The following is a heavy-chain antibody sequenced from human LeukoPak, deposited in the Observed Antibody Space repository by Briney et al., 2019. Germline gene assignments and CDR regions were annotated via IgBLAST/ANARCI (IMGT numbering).Heavy chain of an antibody. J-gene: IGHJ5*02. CDR2: MNPNSGNT. D-gene: IGHD1-26*01. CDR3: ARVGATYSGDP. Sequence: ASVKVSCKASGYTFTNYDINWVRQATGQGLEWMGWMNPNSGNTGYAQKFQGRVTMTRNTSISTAYMELSRLRSDDTAVYYCARVGATYSGDPWGQGTLVTVSS. V-gene: IGHV1-8*01. CDR1: GYTFTNYD.